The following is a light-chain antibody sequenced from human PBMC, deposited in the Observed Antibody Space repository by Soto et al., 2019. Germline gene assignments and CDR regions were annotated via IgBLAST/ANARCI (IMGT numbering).Light chain of an antibody. CDR1: QSVTSSY. CDR2: DAS. J-gene: IGKJ1*01. V-gene: IGKV3D-20*01. CDR3: QQYGSSPEWT. Sequence: EIVLTQSPGALSLSPGERATPSCGASQSVTSSYLAWYQQKPGQAPRLLIYDASSRATGIPDRFSGSGSGTDYTLTISRLEPEDFAVYYCQQYGSSPEWTFGQGTKVDIK.